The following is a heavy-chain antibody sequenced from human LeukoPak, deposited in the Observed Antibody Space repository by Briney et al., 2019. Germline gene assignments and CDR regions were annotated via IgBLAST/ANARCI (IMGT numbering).Heavy chain of an antibody. Sequence: PSETLSLTCTVSDYSISSGYGYYWGWIRQPPEKGLEWIGNIYHSGITYYNHFNSSLKSRVTISIDTSKNQFSLRLTSVTAADTAVYFCATLVSTRYYFDYWGQGTLVTVSS. CDR1: DYSISSGYGYY. V-gene: IGHV4-38-2*02. D-gene: IGHD5/OR15-5a*01. CDR3: ATLVSTRYYFDY. CDR2: IYHSGIT. J-gene: IGHJ4*02.